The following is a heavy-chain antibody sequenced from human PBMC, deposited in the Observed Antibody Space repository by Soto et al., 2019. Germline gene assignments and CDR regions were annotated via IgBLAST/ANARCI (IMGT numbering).Heavy chain of an antibody. V-gene: IGHV1-8*02. CDR1: GYTFTGYY. Sequence: ASVKVSCKASGYTFTGYYMHWVRQATGQGLEWMGWMNPNSGNTSYAQKFQGRVTMTRNTSISTAYMELSSLRSEDTAVYYCARDNSSSWYWFDPWGQGTLVTVSS. CDR3: ARDNSSSWYWFDP. J-gene: IGHJ5*02. CDR2: MNPNSGNT. D-gene: IGHD6-13*01.